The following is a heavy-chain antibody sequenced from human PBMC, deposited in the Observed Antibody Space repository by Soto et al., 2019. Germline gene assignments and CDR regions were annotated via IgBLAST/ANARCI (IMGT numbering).Heavy chain of an antibody. Sequence: SETLSLTCAVSGVSISSSNWWSWVRQPPGKGLEWIGEVYHTGSTNYNPSLKSRVTISLDKSKNQFSLKLSSVTAADTAVYYCARFLFGRVESLLGFDYWGQGTLVTVSS. CDR1: GVSISSSNW. CDR3: ARFLFGRVESLLGFDY. J-gene: IGHJ4*02. CDR2: VYHTGST. D-gene: IGHD3-16*02. V-gene: IGHV4-4*02.